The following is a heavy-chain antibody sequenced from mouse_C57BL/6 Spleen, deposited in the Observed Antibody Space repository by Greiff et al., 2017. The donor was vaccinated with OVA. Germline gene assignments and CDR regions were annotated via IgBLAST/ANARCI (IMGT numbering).Heavy chain of an antibody. CDR2: IWSGGST. Sequence: VMLVESGPGLVQPSQSLSITCTVSGFSLTSYGVHWVRQSPGKGLEWLGVIWSGGSTDYNAAFISRLSISKDNSKSQVFFKMNSLQADDTAIYYCATALRDYAMDYWGQGTSVTVSS. J-gene: IGHJ4*01. V-gene: IGHV2-2*01. CDR3: ATALRDYAMDY. CDR1: GFSLTSYG. D-gene: IGHD1-1*01.